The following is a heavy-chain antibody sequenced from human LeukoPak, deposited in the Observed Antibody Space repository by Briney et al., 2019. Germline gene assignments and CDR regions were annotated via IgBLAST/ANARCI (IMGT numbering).Heavy chain of an antibody. CDR2: IHYTGST. CDR3: TRSAGYTSGWYWFDP. V-gene: IGHV4-59*01. D-gene: IGHD6-19*01. Sequence: SETLSLTCTVSGGSISSYYWSWIRQSPGKELEWIGHIHYTGSTKYNPSLKSRVTISLDTSKNQFSLKVSSVTAADTAVYYCTRSAGYTSGWYWFDPWGQGTLVTVSS. CDR1: GGSISSYY. J-gene: IGHJ5*02.